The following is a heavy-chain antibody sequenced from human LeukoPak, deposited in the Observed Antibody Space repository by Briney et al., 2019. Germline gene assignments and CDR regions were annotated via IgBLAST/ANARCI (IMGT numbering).Heavy chain of an antibody. D-gene: IGHD6-19*01. CDR2: ISGSGGST. V-gene: IGHV3-23*01. CDR3: ASRIEVAVPFDY. J-gene: IGHJ4*02. CDR1: GFASSSYG. Sequence: PGGSLRLSCAASGFASSSYGMSWVRQAPGKGLEWVSAISGSGGSTYYADSVKGRFTISRDNSKNTLYLQLNSLRAEDTAVYYCASRIEVAVPFDYWGQGTLLTVSS.